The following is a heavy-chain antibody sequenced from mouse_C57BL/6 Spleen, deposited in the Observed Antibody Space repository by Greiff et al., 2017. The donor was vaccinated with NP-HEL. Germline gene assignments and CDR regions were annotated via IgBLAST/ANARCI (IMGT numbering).Heavy chain of an antibody. Sequence: VQLQQPGAELVRPGSSVKLSCKASGYTFTSYWMDWVKQRPGQGLEWIGNIYPSDSETHYNQKFKDKATLTVDKSSSTAYMQLSSLTSEDSAVYYCARKEVYYDYDGDYYAMDYWGQGTSVTVSS. V-gene: IGHV1-61*01. D-gene: IGHD2-4*01. J-gene: IGHJ4*01. CDR3: ARKEVYYDYDGDYYAMDY. CDR2: IYPSDSET. CDR1: GYTFTSYW.